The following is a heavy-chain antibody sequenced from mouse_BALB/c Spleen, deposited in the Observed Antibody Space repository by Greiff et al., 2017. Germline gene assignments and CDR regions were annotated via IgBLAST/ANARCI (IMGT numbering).Heavy chain of an antibody. Sequence: EVHLVESGGGLVKPGGSLKLSCAASGFTFSSYAMSWVRQTPEKRLEWVASISSGGSTYYPDSVKGRFTISRDNARNIRYLQMSSLRSEDTAMYYCAREGTTALFDYWGQGTTLTVSS. J-gene: IGHJ2*01. D-gene: IGHD1-2*01. CDR3: AREGTTALFDY. CDR1: GFTFSSYA. CDR2: ISSGGST. V-gene: IGHV5-6-5*01.